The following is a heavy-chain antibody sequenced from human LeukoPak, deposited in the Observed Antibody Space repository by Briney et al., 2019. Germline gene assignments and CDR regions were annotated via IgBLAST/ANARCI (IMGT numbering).Heavy chain of an antibody. Sequence: SETLSLTCTVSGGSISSYYWSWIRQPPGKGLEWIGYIYYSGSTSYNPSLQSRVTISVGMSKNQFSLKLSTVTAADTAVYYCARAARGPIRYFDYWGQGALVTVSS. V-gene: IGHV4-59*01. CDR3: ARAARGPIRYFDY. J-gene: IGHJ4*02. CDR2: IYYSGST. CDR1: GGSISSYY. D-gene: IGHD3-9*01.